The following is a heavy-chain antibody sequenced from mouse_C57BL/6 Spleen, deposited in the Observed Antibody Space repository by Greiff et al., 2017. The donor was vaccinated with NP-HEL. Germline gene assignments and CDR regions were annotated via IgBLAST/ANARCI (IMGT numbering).Heavy chain of an antibody. V-gene: IGHV1-52*01. CDR3: AVSNYGFAY. J-gene: IGHJ3*01. CDR2: IDPSDSET. D-gene: IGHD2-5*01. CDR1: GYTFTSYW. Sequence: QVQLKQPGAELVRPGSSVKLSCKASGYTFTSYWMHWVKQRPIQGLEWIGNIDPSDSETHYNQKFKAKATLTVDKSSSTAYMQLSSLTSEDSAGYYCAVSNYGFAYWGQGTLVTVSA.